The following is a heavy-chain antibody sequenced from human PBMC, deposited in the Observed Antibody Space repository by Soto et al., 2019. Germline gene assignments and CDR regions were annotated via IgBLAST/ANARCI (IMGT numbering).Heavy chain of an antibody. CDR3: ARDKAMTTVSEWFDP. CDR1: GYSISSGYY. J-gene: IGHJ5*02. CDR2: TYHSGST. Sequence: SETLSLTCAVSGYSISSGYYWGWIRQPPGKGLEWIGSTYHSGSTYYNPSLKSRVTISVDTSKNQFSLKLSSVTAADTAVYYCARDKAMTTVSEWFDPWGQGTLVTVSS. V-gene: IGHV4-38-2*02. D-gene: IGHD4-17*01.